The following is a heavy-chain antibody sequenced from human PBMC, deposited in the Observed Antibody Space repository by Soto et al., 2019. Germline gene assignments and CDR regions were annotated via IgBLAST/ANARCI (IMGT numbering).Heavy chain of an antibody. CDR1: GSTFTSYG. CDR3: ARDVGYGLIDY. D-gene: IGHD5-18*01. CDR2: INAYNGNT. Sequence: VKVSCKAPGSTFTSYGISWVRQAPGQGLEWMGWINAYNGNTNYAQKLQGRVTMTTDTSTSTAYMELRSLRSDDTAVYYCARDVGYGLIDYWGQGTLVTSPQ. J-gene: IGHJ4*02. V-gene: IGHV1-18*01.